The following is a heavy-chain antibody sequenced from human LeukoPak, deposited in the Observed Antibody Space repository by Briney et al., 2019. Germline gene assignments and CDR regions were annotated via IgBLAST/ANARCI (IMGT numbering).Heavy chain of an antibody. Sequence: ASETLSLTCAVYGGSFSGYYWSWIRQPPGKGLEWIGEINHSGSTNYNPSLKSRVTISVDTSKNQFSLKLGSVTAADTAVYYCARGSLAGEDYWGQGTLVTVSS. V-gene: IGHV4-34*01. CDR1: GGSFSGYY. J-gene: IGHJ4*02. D-gene: IGHD2-21*01. CDR2: INHSGST. CDR3: ARGSLAGEDY.